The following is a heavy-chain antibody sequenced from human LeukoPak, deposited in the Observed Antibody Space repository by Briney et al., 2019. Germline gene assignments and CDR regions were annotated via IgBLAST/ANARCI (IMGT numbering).Heavy chain of an antibody. CDR2: IHYSGTT. J-gene: IGHJ4*02. CDR1: GGSISSGTYY. Sequence: SETLSLTCTVSGGSISSGTYYWTWIRQLPGKGLEWIGDIHYSGTTHYNPSLQSRITISPDTSKNQFSLKVNSVTAADTAVYYCARDRPYYDSSGYPFDYWGQGTLVTVAS. CDR3: ARDRPYYDSSGYPFDY. D-gene: IGHD3-22*01. V-gene: IGHV4-31*03.